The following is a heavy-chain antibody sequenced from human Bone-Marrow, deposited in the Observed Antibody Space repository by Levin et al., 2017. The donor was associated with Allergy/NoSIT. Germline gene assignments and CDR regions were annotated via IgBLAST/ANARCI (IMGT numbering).Heavy chain of an antibody. Sequence: GESLKISCAASGFTFDDYAMHWVRQAPGKGLEWVSLISWDGGSTYYADSAKGRFTISRDNSKNSLYLQMNSLRAEDTALYYCAKDKAVYSSSWYRFFHYGMDVWGQGTTVTVSS. J-gene: IGHJ6*02. D-gene: IGHD6-13*01. CDR1: GFTFDDYA. CDR3: AKDKAVYSSSWYRFFHYGMDV. CDR2: ISWDGGST. V-gene: IGHV3-43D*04.